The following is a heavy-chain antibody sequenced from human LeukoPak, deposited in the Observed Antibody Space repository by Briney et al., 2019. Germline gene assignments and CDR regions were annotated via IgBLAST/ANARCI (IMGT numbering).Heavy chain of an antibody. V-gene: IGHV4-59*01. CDR3: ARELGGGYHAYFDY. CDR1: GGSISSYY. J-gene: IGHJ4*02. D-gene: IGHD1-26*01. Sequence: SETLSLTCTVSGGSISSYYWSWIRQPPGKGLEWIGYIYYSGSTNYNPSLKSRVTISVDTSKNQFSLKLSSVTAADTAVYYCARELGGGYHAYFDYWGQGTLVTVSS. CDR2: IYYSGST.